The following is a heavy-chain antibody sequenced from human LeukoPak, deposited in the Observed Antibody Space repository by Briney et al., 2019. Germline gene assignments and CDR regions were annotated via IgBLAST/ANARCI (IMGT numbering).Heavy chain of an antibody. D-gene: IGHD4/OR15-4a*01. Sequence: GGSLRLSCAASGFTFSDSTVHWVRQASGTGLEWVGRIRSKANNYATAYATSVQGRFTLSRDDSKNTAYLQMNSLKIEDTAVYYCIRGATSGSYYGFDVWGQGATVTV. J-gene: IGHJ6*02. CDR1: GFTFSDST. CDR3: IRGATSGSYYGFDV. CDR2: IRSKANNYAT. V-gene: IGHV3-73*01.